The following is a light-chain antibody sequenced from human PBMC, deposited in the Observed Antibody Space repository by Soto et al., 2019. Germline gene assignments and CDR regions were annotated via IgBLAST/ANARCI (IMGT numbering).Light chain of an antibody. CDR1: QSLSSN. CDR2: GAS. Sequence: TQSPATLSVSPGERATVSCTATQSLSSNLAWYQQKPGQAPRLLIIGASERVTGIPARFSGSGSGTDFTLTISSLEPEDFAVYYCQQRSNWPPITFGQGTRLEIK. V-gene: IGKV3-11*01. J-gene: IGKJ5*01. CDR3: QQRSNWPPIT.